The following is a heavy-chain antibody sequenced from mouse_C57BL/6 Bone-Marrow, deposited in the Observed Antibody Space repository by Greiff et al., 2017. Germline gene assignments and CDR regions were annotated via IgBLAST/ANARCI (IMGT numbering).Heavy chain of an antibody. CDR1: GFTFSSYT. V-gene: IGHV5-9*01. Sequence: EVQLVESGGGLVKPGGSLKLSCAASGFTFSSYTMSWVRQTPEKRLEWVATISGGGGNTYYPDSVKGRFTISRDNAKNTLYLQMSSLRSEDTALYYCARQGWLPFDYWGQGTTHTVSS. CDR2: ISGGGGNT. D-gene: IGHD2-3*01. J-gene: IGHJ2*01. CDR3: ARQGWLPFDY.